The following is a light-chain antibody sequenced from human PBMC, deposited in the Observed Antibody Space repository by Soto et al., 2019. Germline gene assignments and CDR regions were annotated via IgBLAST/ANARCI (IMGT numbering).Light chain of an antibody. CDR3: HQYDKSPRT. Sequence: EIVLSQSPGTLSLSPGERATLSCRASETVSASYLAWYQQKPGQAPRLLIHAASSRATDIPDRFSGSGSGTEFTLTINRLEPEDFGVYFCHQYDKSPRTFGQGTKVEI. V-gene: IGKV3-20*01. CDR1: ETVSASY. J-gene: IGKJ1*01. CDR2: AAS.